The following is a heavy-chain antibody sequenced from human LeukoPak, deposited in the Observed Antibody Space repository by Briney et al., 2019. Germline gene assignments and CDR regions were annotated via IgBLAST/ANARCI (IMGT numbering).Heavy chain of an antibody. Sequence: SETLSLTCTVSGGSISSGGYYWSWIRQHPGKGLEWIGYIYYSGSTYYNPSLKSRVTISVDTSKNQFSLKLSSVTAADTAVYYCTRESDYGDYMLGTSDAFDIWGQGTMVTVSS. D-gene: IGHD4-17*01. CDR1: GGSISSGGYY. J-gene: IGHJ3*02. CDR3: TRESDYGDYMLGTSDAFDI. CDR2: IYYSGST. V-gene: IGHV4-31*03.